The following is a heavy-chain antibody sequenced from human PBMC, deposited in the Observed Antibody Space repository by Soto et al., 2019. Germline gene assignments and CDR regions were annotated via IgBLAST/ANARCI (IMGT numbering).Heavy chain of an antibody. V-gene: IGHV1-18*04. CDR1: GYTFTSYG. J-gene: IGHJ5*01. CDR2: ISAYNGNT. Sequence: QVQLVQSGAEVKKPGASVKVSCKASGYTFTSYGISWVRQAPGQGLEWMGWISAYNGNTNYAQKLQGRVTMTTDTPTSPAYVELRSLRCDDRAVYYWGRDPYCSGGGCYFPDSGGRGTLVTVSS. D-gene: IGHD2-15*01. CDR3: GRDPYCSGGGCYFPDS.